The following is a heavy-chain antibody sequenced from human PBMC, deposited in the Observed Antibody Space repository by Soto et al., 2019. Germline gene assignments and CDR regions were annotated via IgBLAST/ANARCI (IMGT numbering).Heavy chain of an antibody. CDR2: ISGSGGTT. CDR3: ARKVATIGWYFDY. J-gene: IGHJ4*02. CDR1: AFTFNSYA. V-gene: IGHV3-23*01. D-gene: IGHD5-12*01. Sequence: EVQLLESGGGLVQPGASLRLSCAASAFTFNSYAMSWVRQAPAKGLEWVSAISGSGGTTYYADSVKGRFTISRDNSKNPVYLQMSSLRPEDTAGYYCARKVATIGWYFDYWGQGTLVTVSS.